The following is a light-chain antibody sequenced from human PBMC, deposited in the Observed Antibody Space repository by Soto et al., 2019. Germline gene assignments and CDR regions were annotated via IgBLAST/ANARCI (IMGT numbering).Light chain of an antibody. V-gene: IGKV1-39*01. CDR3: QQSYDTPYT. Sequence: DIQMTQSPSSLSASVGDRVTITCRASQSVRGYLNWFQRKPGKAPKLLIYAASSLQGGVPSRFSGSGSGTNFTLTITSLQPEDFAIYYCQQSYDTPYTFGQGTQLEI. CDR2: AAS. J-gene: IGKJ2*01. CDR1: QSVRGY.